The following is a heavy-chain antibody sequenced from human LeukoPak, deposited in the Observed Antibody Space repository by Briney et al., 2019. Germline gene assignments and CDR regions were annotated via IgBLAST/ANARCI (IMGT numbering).Heavy chain of an antibody. CDR3: ARDRSGYDFDY. V-gene: IGHV3-74*01. D-gene: IGHD5-12*01. J-gene: IGHJ4*02. Sequence: PGGSLRLSCAAFGFTFSSYWMHWVRQAPGKGLVWVSRINSDGSSTSYADSAKGRFTVSRDNAKNTLYLQMSSLRAEDTAVYYCARDRSGYDFDYWGQGTLVTVSS. CDR2: INSDGSST. CDR1: GFTFSSYW.